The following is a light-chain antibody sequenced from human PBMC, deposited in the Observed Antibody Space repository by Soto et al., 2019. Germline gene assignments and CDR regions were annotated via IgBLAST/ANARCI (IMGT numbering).Light chain of an antibody. J-gene: IGKJ1*01. CDR1: QGISSY. CDR2: AAS. CDR3: QHYNSYSEA. V-gene: IGKV1-8*01. Sequence: AILMTQSPSSFSSSTGDIFTITCRASQGISSYLAWYQQKPGKAPKLLIYAASTLQSGVPSRFSGSGSGTDFTLTISCLQSEDFATYYCQHYNSYSEAFGQGTKVDIK.